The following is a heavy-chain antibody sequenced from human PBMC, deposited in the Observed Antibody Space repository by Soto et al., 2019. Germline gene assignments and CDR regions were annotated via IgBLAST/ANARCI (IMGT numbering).Heavy chain of an antibody. J-gene: IGHJ4*02. Sequence: GGSLRLSCAASGFTFSDYAMHWVRQIPGKGLEWVAVISYDGANQFYSESVKGRFSISRDNSMSTVHLQLNSLRADDTAVFYCAKDRSLFLYSGLDFWGQGTLVTVSS. V-gene: IGHV3-30*18. CDR1: GFTFSDYA. D-gene: IGHD5-12*01. CDR2: ISYDGANQ. CDR3: AKDRSLFLYSGLDF.